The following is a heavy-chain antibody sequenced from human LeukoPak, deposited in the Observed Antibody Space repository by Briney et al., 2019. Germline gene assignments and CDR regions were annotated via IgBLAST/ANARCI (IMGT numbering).Heavy chain of an antibody. CDR3: ARVGLWFGELHEN. J-gene: IGHJ4*02. D-gene: IGHD3-10*01. CDR2: IYSGGST. V-gene: IGHV3-66*01. CDR1: GFTLSSNY. Sequence: GRSLRLSCAASGFTLSSNYMSRARHAPGKPLKWVSVIYSGGSTYYADSVKGRFTISRDNSKNTLYLQMNSLRAEDTAVYYCARVGLWFGELHENWGQGTLVTVSS.